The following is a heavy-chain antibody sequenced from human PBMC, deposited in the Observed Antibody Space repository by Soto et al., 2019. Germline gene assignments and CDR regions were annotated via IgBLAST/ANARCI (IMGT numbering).Heavy chain of an antibody. CDR3: ARQPADDGDSLDYYYYMDV. V-gene: IGHV5-51*01. D-gene: IGHD4-17*01. J-gene: IGHJ6*03. CDR1: GYSFTSYW. Sequence: GESLKISCKGSGYSFTSYWIGWVRQMPGKGLEWMGIIYPGDSDTRYSPSFQGQVTISADKSISTAYLQWSSLKASDTAMYYCARQPADDGDSLDYYYYMDVWGKGTTVTVAS. CDR2: IYPGDSDT.